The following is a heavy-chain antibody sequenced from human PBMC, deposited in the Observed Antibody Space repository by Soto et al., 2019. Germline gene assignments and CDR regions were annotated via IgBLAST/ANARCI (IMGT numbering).Heavy chain of an antibody. CDR3: ERIMGVPAAWHWFDP. D-gene: IGHD2-2*01. CDR1: GYTFTSYG. CDR2: ISAYNGNT. V-gene: IGHV1-18*04. J-gene: IGHJ5*02. Sequence: VASVKVSCKASGYTFTSYGISWVRQAPGQGLEWMGWISAYNGNTNYAQKLQGRVTITTDTSTSTPYMELRSLRYDDTAVYYCERIMGVPAAWHWFDPWGQATLVTVCS.